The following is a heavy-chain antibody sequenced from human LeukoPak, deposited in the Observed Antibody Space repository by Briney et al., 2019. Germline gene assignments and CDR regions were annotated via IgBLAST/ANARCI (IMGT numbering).Heavy chain of an antibody. Sequence: ASVTVSCKASGYTFTDYYVLWVRQAPGQGPEWMGWINPNSGGTNYAQNFKGRVTMTRDMSTSTVYMELSSLRSEDTAVYYCATGGHVRVYDSSAYYGHYWGQGTLVTVSS. D-gene: IGHD3-22*01. CDR1: GYTFTDYY. CDR2: INPNSGGT. J-gene: IGHJ4*02. V-gene: IGHV1-2*02. CDR3: ATGGHVRVYDSSAYYGHY.